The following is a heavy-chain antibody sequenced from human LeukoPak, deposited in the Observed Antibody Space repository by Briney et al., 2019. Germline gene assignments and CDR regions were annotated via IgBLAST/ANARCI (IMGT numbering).Heavy chain of an antibody. CDR3: AKQKGLDP. CDR2: IYSSGST. Sequence: SETLSLTCTVSGGSISSYYWSWIRQPPGKGLEWIGFIYSSGSTDYNPSLKSRVTISVDTSKNQFSLKLRSVTAADTAVYYCAKQKGLDPWGQGTLVTVSS. D-gene: IGHD1/OR15-1a*01. CDR1: GGSISSYY. J-gene: IGHJ5*02. V-gene: IGHV4-59*01.